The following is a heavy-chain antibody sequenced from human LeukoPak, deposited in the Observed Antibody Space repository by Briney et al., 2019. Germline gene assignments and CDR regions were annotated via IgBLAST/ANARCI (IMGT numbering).Heavy chain of an antibody. CDR3: ARAPAGGPLRFFDS. Sequence: ASVKVSCKASGDTFTGYYFHWVRQAPGQGLEWMGFVNPNTGGTKFAQNFQGRVTMTRDTSITTTYLEVHSLTSDDTALYYCARAPAGGPLRFFDSRGQGSLVTVSS. J-gene: IGHJ5*01. V-gene: IGHV1-2*02. CDR2: VNPNTGGT. D-gene: IGHD3-3*01. CDR1: GDTFTGYY.